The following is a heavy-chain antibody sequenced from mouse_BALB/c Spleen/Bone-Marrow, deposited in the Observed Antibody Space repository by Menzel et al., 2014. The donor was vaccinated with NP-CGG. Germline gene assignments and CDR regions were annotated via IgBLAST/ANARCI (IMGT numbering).Heavy chain of an antibody. CDR2: INPSTGYT. J-gene: IGHJ2*01. CDR1: GYTFTSYW. CDR3: ARYGNYGDYFDY. D-gene: IGHD2-1*01. Sequence: QVQLQQSGAELAKPGASVKMSCKASGYTFTSYWMHWVKRRPGQGLEWTGYINPSTGYTEYNQKFKDKATLTADKSSSTAYMQLSSLTSEDSAVYYCARYGNYGDYFDYWGQGTTLTVSS. V-gene: IGHV1-7*01.